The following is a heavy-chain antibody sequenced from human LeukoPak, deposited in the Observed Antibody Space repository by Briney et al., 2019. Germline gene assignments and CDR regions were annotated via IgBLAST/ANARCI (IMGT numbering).Heavy chain of an antibody. CDR1: GFPFSSYA. Sequence: GGSLRLSCSASGFPFSSYAMHWVRQAPGKGLEYVSAISSNGGSTYYANSVKGRFTISRDNSKNTLYLQMGSLRAEDMAVYYCARDAGYGDYDYWGQGTLVTVSS. CDR2: ISSNGGST. CDR3: ARDAGYGDYDY. D-gene: IGHD4-17*01. V-gene: IGHV3-64*01. J-gene: IGHJ4*02.